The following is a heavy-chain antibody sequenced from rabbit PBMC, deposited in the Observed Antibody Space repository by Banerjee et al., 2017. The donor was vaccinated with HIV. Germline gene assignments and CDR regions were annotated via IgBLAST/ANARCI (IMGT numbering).Heavy chain of an antibody. Sequence: QEQLVESGGGLVKPEGSLTLTCTASGFSFSNNYWICWVRQAPGKGLEWIAFINTGNGGTWYASRAKGRFTISKTSSTTVTLQMTSLTAADTATYFCARSFGTSGDANRINSLYLWGPGTLVTVS. J-gene: IGHJ4*01. CDR3: ARSFGTSGDANRINSLYL. D-gene: IGHD1-1*01. CDR1: GFSFSNNYW. V-gene: IGHV1S45*01. CDR2: INTGNGGT.